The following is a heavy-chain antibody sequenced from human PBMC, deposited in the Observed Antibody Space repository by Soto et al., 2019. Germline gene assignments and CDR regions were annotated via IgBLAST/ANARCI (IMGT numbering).Heavy chain of an antibody. CDR3: ARDFTGFDY. J-gene: IGHJ4*02. CDR2: ISHSGTY. CDR1: RGSITSSNW. Sequence: QVLLHESGPGLVKPSGTLSLTCLVSRGSITSSNWWGWVRQSPGKGLEWIGKISHSGTYDYNPSLKSRATISVDRPRNQFSLRLGSVTAADMAVYYCARDFTGFDYWGQGTLVTVSS. V-gene: IGHV4-4*02.